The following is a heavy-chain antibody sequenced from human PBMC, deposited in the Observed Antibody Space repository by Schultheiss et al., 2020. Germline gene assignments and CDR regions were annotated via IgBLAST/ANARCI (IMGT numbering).Heavy chain of an antibody. CDR3: ARESTHDSGNNDWAPDY. Sequence: GGSLRLSCAASGFTFSSYALHWVRQAPGKGLEWVAVISYDGNYKYHAESVKGRFTISRDDSKNTVHLQMNSLRPEDTALYYCARESTHDSGNNDWAPDYWGKGTLVTVSS. CDR2: ISYDGNYK. V-gene: IGHV3-30*01. D-gene: IGHD3-10*01. CDR1: GFTFSSYA. J-gene: IGHJ4*02.